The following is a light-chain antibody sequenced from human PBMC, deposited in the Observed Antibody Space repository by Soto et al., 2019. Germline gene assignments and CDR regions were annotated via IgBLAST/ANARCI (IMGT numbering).Light chain of an antibody. J-gene: IGKJ1*01. Sequence: DLQMTQSPSTLSVSVGYRGTITFGSSQTISSWLAWYQQKPGKAPKLLIYKASTLKSGVPSRFSGSGSGTEFTLTISSLQTDDFATYYCQHYNSYSEAFGKGTKVDIK. CDR3: QHYNSYSEA. CDR1: QTISSW. CDR2: KAS. V-gene: IGKV1-5*03.